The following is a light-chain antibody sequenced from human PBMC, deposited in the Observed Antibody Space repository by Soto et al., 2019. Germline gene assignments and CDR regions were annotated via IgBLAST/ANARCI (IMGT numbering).Light chain of an antibody. V-gene: IGKV4-1*01. CDR2: WAT. J-gene: IGKJ4*01. CDR3: HQYFRSPLT. Sequence: LSWYQQKPGQPPKLLIYWATTRESGVPDRFSGSGSGTDFTLTVSGLQAEDVAIYYCHQYFRSPLTFGGGTKVDIK.